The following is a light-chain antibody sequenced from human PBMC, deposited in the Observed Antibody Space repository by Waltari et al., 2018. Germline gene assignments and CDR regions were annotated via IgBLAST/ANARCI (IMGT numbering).Light chain of an antibody. CDR3: HLWDSSTDHWV. CDR1: NIGSKT. Sequence: SYVLTQPPSVSVAPGQTARITCEGSNIGSKTVHWYQRKSGQAPLLAVYDDNDRPSGIPGRCAGSNSGNTATLTISRVAAGDEADYYCHLWDSSTDHWVFGGGTRLTVL. J-gene: IGLJ3*02. CDR2: DDN. V-gene: IGLV3-21*02.